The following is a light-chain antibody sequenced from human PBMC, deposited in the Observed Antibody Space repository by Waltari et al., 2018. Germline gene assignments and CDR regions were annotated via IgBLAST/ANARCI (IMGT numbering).Light chain of an antibody. CDR2: AAS. CDR3: QQVNNYPFT. Sequence: DIQLTQSPSFLSASVGDRVTITCRASQDISSSLAWYQQKPGRAPKLLIYAASTLQSGVPSRLSGSGSGTELSLTISSLQPEDFVTYYCQQVNNYPFTFGPGTILDVK. V-gene: IGKV1-9*01. CDR1: QDISSS. J-gene: IGKJ3*01.